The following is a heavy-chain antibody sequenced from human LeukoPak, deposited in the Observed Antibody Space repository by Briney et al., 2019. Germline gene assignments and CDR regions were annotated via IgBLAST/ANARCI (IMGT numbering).Heavy chain of an antibody. D-gene: IGHD6-6*01. Sequence: ASVKVSCKASGYTFTSYDINWVRQATGQGLEWMGWMNPNSGNTGYAQKFQGRVTITRNTSISTAYMELSSLRSEDTAVYYCASSSSSIAAQGYYYYYMDVWGEGTTVTVSS. CDR2: MNPNSGNT. CDR3: ASSSSSIAAQGYYYYYMDV. J-gene: IGHJ6*03. V-gene: IGHV1-8*03. CDR1: GYTFTSYD.